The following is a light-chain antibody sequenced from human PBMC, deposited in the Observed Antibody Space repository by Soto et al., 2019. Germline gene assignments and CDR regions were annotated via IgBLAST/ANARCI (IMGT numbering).Light chain of an antibody. V-gene: IGKV3-20*01. J-gene: IGKJ1*01. CDR2: ATS. Sequence: EIVLTQSPGTLSLSPGETATLSCRASQTVNSDYLAWFQQRPGQAPRLLIFATSRRATDIPDRFSGSGSGTDFTHAVRRLEPEDVAVYYCHQFGYSPRTFGQGTKVDI. CDR3: HQFGYSPRT. CDR1: QTVNSDY.